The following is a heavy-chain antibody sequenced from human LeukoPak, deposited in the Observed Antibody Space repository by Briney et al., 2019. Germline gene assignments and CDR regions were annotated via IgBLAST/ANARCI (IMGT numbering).Heavy chain of an antibody. CDR3: ANFQTGGISPSEH. D-gene: IGHD3-3*02. Sequence: HGGSLRLSCAASGFTFSSSGMNWVRQAPGKGLEWVSSISPDSNFIPQADSVKGRFTISRDNAKNSVYLQMESLRVEDTAVYYCANFQTGGISPSEHWGQEPLVTVSS. J-gene: IGHJ4*02. V-gene: IGHV3-21*01. CDR2: ISPDSNFI. CDR1: GFTFSSSG.